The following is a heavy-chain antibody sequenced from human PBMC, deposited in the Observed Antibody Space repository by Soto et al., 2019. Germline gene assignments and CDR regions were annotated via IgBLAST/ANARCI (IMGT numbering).Heavy chain of an antibody. CDR1: GFTFSSYS. CDR3: ARDKGIAARQDY. J-gene: IGHJ4*02. CDR2: ISSSSSYI. Sequence: EVQLVESGGGLVKPGGSLRLSCAASGFTFSSYSMNWVRQAPGKGLEWVSSISSSSSYIYYADSVKGRFTISRDNAKNSLYLQMNSLRAEDTAVYYCARDKGIAARQDYWGQGTLVTVSS. D-gene: IGHD6-6*01. V-gene: IGHV3-21*01.